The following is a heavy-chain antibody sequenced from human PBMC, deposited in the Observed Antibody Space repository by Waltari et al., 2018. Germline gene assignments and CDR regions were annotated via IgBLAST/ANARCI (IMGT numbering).Heavy chain of an antibody. J-gene: IGHJ4*02. V-gene: IGHV4-61*02. CDR1: GGSISSGSYY. CDR3: ARAGYNWNYGDYYFDY. CDR2: IYTSGST. Sequence: QVQLQESGPGLVKPSQTLSLTCTVSGGSISSGSYYWSWIRQPAGKGLEWIGRIYTSGSTNYNPSLKSRVTISVDTSKNQFSLKLSSVTAADTAVYYCARAGYNWNYGDYYFDYWGQGTLVTVSS. D-gene: IGHD1-7*01.